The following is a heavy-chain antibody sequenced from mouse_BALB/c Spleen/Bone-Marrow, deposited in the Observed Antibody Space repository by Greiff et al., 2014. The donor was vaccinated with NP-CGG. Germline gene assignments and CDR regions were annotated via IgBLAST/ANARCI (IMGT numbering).Heavy chain of an antibody. CDR2: IRNKANGYTT. J-gene: IGHJ2*01. CDR3: ARDTNWYFDY. Sequence: EVHLVESGGGLVQPGGSLRLSCATSGFTFTDYYMSWVRQPPGKALEWLGFIRNKANGYTTEYSASVKGRFTISRDNSKSILYLQMNTLRAEDSATYYCARDTNWYFDYWGQGTTLTVSS. D-gene: IGHD4-1*01. V-gene: IGHV7-3*02. CDR1: GFTFTDYY.